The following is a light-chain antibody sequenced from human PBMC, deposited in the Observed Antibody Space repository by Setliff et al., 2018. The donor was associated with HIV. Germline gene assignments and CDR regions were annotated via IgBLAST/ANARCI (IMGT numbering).Light chain of an antibody. J-gene: IGLJ3*02. CDR2: DVS. Sequence: QSALAQPASVSGSPGQSITISCTGTSSDVGGYNYVSWYQQHPGKAPKLIIYDVSKRPSGISNRFSGSKSGNTASLTISGLQAEDEADYHCSSYTSSSTLWVFGGGTQLTVL. V-gene: IGLV2-14*03. CDR1: SSDVGGYNY. CDR3: SSYTSSSTLWV.